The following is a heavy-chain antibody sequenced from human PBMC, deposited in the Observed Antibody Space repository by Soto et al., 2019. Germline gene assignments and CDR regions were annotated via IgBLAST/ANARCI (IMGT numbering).Heavy chain of an antibody. CDR2: INAGNGNT. CDR3: ARVGGYYYVSGGLPLPHY. CDR1: GYTFTSYA. V-gene: IGHV1-3*01. D-gene: IGHD3-10*01. J-gene: IGHJ4*02. Sequence: QVQLVQSGAEVKKPGASVKVSCKASGYTFTSYAMHWVRQAPGQRLEWMGCINAGNGNTKYSQKFQGRVPITRDTSASTSYMELSSLRSEDTTVYYCARVGGYYYVSGGLPLPHYWGQGTLVTVSS.